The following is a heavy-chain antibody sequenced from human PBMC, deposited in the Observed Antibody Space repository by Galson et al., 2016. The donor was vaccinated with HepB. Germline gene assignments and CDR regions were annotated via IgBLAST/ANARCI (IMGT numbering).Heavy chain of an antibody. CDR3: AREGGVYQYTGMDV. J-gene: IGHJ6*04. CDR2: TYYRSKWYD. CDR1: GDSVSNNSAG. Sequence: CAISGDSVSNNSAGWNWIRQSPSRGLEWLGRTYYRSKWYDDYAVSVKSRITIRSDTSRNQFSLQLNSVTAADTAVYYCAREGGVYQYTGMDVWGKGTTVTVSS. D-gene: IGHD3-16*01. V-gene: IGHV6-1*01.